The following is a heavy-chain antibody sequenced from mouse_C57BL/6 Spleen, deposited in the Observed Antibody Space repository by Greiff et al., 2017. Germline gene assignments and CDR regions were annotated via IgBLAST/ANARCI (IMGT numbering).Heavy chain of an antibody. CDR1: GFNIKDDY. D-gene: IGHD6-1*01. Sequence: VQLKESGAELVRPGASVKLSCTASGFNIKDDYMHWVKQRPEQGLEWIGWIDPENGDTEYASKFQGKAAITADTSSNTAYLQLSSLTSEDTAVYYCTTPSQPYYAMDDWGQGTSVTVSS. CDR3: TTPSQPYYAMDD. CDR2: IDPENGDT. V-gene: IGHV14-4*01. J-gene: IGHJ4*01.